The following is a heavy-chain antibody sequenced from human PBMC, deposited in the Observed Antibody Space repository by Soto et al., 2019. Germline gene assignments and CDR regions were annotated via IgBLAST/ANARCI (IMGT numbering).Heavy chain of an antibody. CDR2: ISAYNGNT. Sequence: QVPLVQSGAEVKKPGASVKVSCKASGYTFTNYAISWVRQAPGQGLEWMGWISAYNGNTNHAQNLQDRVTMTTDTSTSTAYMELRSLRSDDTAVYYCARDGFSNGWYIYWGQGTLVTVSS. J-gene: IGHJ4*02. D-gene: IGHD6-19*01. V-gene: IGHV1-18*01. CDR1: GYTFTNYA. CDR3: ARDGFSNGWYIY.